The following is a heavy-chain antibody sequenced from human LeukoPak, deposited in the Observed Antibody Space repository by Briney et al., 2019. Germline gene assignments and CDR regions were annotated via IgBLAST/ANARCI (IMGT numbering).Heavy chain of an antibody. Sequence: AASVKVSCKASGYTFTSYYMHWVRQAPGQGLEWMGIINPSGGSTSYAQKFQGRVTMTRDMSTSTVYMELSSLRSEDTAVYYCAKDLFGPSDIVLVPAVNDYWGQGTLVTVSS. V-gene: IGHV1-46*01. D-gene: IGHD2-2*01. CDR2: INPSGGST. J-gene: IGHJ4*02. CDR3: AKDLFGPSDIVLVPAVNDY. CDR1: GYTFTSYY.